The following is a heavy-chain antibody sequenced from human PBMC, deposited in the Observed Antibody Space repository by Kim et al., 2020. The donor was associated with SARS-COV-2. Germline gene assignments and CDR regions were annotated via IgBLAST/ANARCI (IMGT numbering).Heavy chain of an antibody. CDR3: ARDTVSSIAAQTSYYYYYGMDV. CDR1: GGSISSGSYY. Sequence: SETLSLTCTVSGGSISSGSYYWSWIRQPAGKGLEWIGRIYTSGSTNYNPSLKSRVTISVDTSKNQFSLKLSSVTAADTAVYYCARDTVSSIAAQTSYYYYYGMDVWGQGTTVTVSS. D-gene: IGHD6-6*01. CDR2: IYTSGST. V-gene: IGHV4-61*02. J-gene: IGHJ6*02.